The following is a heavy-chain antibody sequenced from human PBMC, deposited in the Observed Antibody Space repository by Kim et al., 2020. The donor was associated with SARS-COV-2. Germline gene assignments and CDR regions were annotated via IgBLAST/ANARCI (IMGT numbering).Heavy chain of an antibody. V-gene: IGHV3-33*01. CDR3: AREGITGTTPRHYYYYGMDV. CDR1: GFTFSSYG. Sequence: GGSLRLSCAASGFTFSSYGMHWVRQAPGKGLEWVAVIWYDGSNKYYADSVKGRFTISRDNSKNTLYLQMNSLRAEDTAVYYCAREGITGTTPRHYYYYGMDVWGQGTTVTVSS. CDR2: IWYDGSNK. D-gene: IGHD1-20*01. J-gene: IGHJ6*02.